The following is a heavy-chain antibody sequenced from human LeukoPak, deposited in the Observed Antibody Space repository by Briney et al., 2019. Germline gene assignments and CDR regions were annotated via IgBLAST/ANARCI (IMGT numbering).Heavy chain of an antibody. CDR3: AKATQLLRVSWFDP. J-gene: IGHJ5*02. CDR2: ISGSGGST. D-gene: IGHD2-2*01. Sequence: GGSLRLSCAASGFTFSSYAMSWVRQAPGKGLEWVSAISGSGGSTYYADSVKGRFTISRDNSKNTPYLQMNSLRAEDTAVYYCAKATQLLRVSWFDPWGQGTLVTVSS. V-gene: IGHV3-23*01. CDR1: GFTFSSYA.